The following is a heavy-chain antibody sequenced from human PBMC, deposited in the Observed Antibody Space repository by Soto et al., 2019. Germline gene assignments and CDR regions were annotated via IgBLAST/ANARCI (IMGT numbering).Heavy chain of an antibody. D-gene: IGHD4-17*01. J-gene: IGHJ6*03. CDR3: ARIDYGVRYYYYMDV. V-gene: IGHV4-39*01. Sequence: PSETLSLTCTVSGGSISSSSYYWGWIRQPPGKGLEWIGSIYYSGSTYYNPSLKSRVTISVDTSKNQFSPKLSSVTAADTAVYYCARIDYGVRYYYYMDVWGKGTTVTVSS. CDR2: IYYSGST. CDR1: GGSISSSSYY.